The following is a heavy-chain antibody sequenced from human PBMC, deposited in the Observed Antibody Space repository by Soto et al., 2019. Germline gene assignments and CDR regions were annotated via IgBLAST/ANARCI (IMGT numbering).Heavy chain of an antibody. CDR1: GFTFSTYW. CDR3: ARAYYYDSSGFSPGGY. V-gene: IGHV3-7*01. CDR2: IKQDGSEK. Sequence: GSLRLSCSASGFTFSTYWMSWVRQAPGKGLEWVANIKQDGSEKYYVDSVRGRFTISRDTAKNSLYLQMNSLRAEDTAVYYCARAYYYDSSGFSPGGYWGQGT. J-gene: IGHJ4*02. D-gene: IGHD3-22*01.